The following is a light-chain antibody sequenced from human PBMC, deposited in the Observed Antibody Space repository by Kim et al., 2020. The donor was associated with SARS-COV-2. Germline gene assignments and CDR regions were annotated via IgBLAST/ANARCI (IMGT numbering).Light chain of an antibody. Sequence: EIVLTQSPGTLSLSLGERATLTCRTSRSVSSTYLAWYQQKPGQAPRLLIQGASSRATGIPERFSGSGSGTEFTLTISRLEAEDFAVYYCQQYGDSPMYSFGQGTKLEI. CDR3: QQYGDSPMYS. J-gene: IGKJ2*03. V-gene: IGKV3-20*01. CDR2: GAS. CDR1: RSVSSTY.